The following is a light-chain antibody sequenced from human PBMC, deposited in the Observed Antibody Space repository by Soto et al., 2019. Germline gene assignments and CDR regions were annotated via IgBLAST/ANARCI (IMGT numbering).Light chain of an antibody. CDR3: QQYYSYPLT. Sequence: DIQMTQSPSTLSGSVGDRVTITCRASQTSSSWLAWYQQKPGKAPKLLIYKASTLKSGVPSRFSGSGSGTDFTLTISCLQSEDFATYYCQQYYSYPLTFGGGTKVDIK. J-gene: IGKJ4*01. CDR2: KAS. CDR1: QTSSSW. V-gene: IGKV1-5*03.